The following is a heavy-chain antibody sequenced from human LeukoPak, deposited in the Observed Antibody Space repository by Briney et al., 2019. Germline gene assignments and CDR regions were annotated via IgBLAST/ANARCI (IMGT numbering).Heavy chain of an antibody. CDR3: AGASNGDPYYYYYSLDV. Sequence: SSETLSLTCTVSGGSISSYYWSWTRQPPGKGLEWIGYFFYSGSTDYNPSLKSRVTISVDTSKNQFSLNLNSVIAADTAVYYCAGASNGDPYYYYYSLDVWGQGTTVTVSS. J-gene: IGHJ6*02. CDR2: FFYSGST. CDR1: GGSISSYY. D-gene: IGHD4-17*01. V-gene: IGHV4-59*08.